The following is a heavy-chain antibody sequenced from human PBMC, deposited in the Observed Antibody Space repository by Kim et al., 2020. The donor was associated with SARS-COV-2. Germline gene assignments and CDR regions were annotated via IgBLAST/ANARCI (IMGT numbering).Heavy chain of an antibody. D-gene: IGHD6-13*01. V-gene: IGHV3-23*01. CDR3: AKGRIAAAGTLDY. J-gene: IGHJ4*02. Sequence: YADSGKGRFTISRDNSKNTLYLQMNSLRAEDTAVYYCAKGRIAAAGTLDYWGQGTLVTVSS.